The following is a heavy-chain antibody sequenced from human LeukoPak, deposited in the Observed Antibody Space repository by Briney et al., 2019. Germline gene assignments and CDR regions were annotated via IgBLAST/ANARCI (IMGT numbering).Heavy chain of an antibody. CDR1: GFTFSSYA. Sequence: GRSLRLSCAASGFTFSSYAMHWVRQAPGKGLEWVAVISYDGSNKYYADSVKGRFTISRDDAKKSLYLQMNSLRVEDTAIYYCARQSSGIAATDKIDYWGQGTLVTVSS. CDR2: ISYDGSNK. J-gene: IGHJ4*02. D-gene: IGHD6-13*01. V-gene: IGHV3-30-3*01. CDR3: ARQSSGIAATDKIDY.